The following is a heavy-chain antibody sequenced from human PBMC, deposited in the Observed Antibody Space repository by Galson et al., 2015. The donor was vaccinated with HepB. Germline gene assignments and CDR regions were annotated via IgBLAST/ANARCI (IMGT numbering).Heavy chain of an antibody. V-gene: IGHV1-2*04. D-gene: IGHD2-2*02. CDR1: GYTFTGYY. CDR2: INPNSGGT. J-gene: IGHJ5*02. Sequence: SVKVSCKASGYTFTGYYMHWVRQAPGQGLEWMGWINPNSGGTNYAQKFQGWVTMTRDTSISTAYMELSRLRSDDTAVYYCARGPRQLLYRRREDEWFDPWGQGTLVTVSS. CDR3: ARGPRQLLYRRREDEWFDP.